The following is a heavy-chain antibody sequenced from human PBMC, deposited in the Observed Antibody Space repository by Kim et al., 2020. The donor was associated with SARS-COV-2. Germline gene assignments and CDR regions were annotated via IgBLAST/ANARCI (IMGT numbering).Heavy chain of an antibody. CDR3: AKVPGIKADFDY. Sequence: GGSLRLSCAASGFTFSSYGMHWVRQAPGKGLEWVAVISYDGSNKYYADSVKGRFTISRDNSKNTLYLQMNILRAEDTAVYYCAKVPGIKADFDYWGQGTL. J-gene: IGHJ4*02. D-gene: IGHD3-10*01. CDR2: ISYDGSNK. V-gene: IGHV3-30*18. CDR1: GFTFSSYG.